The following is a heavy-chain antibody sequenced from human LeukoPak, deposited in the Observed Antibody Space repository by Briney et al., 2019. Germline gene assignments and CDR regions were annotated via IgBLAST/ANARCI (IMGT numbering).Heavy chain of an antibody. D-gene: IGHD4-17*01. V-gene: IGHV4-59*08. Sequence: PSETLSLTCTVSGGSISSYYWSWIRQPPGKGLEWIGYIYYSGSTNYNPSLKSRVTISVDTSKNQFSLKLSSVTAADTAVYYCARQTVTYYYGMDVWGQGTTVTVSS. J-gene: IGHJ6*02. CDR1: GGSISSYY. CDR2: IYYSGST. CDR3: ARQTVTYYYGMDV.